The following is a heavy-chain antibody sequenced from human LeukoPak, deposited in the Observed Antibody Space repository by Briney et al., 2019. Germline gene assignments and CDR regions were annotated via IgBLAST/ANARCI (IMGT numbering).Heavy chain of an antibody. CDR2: IKSKAYGGTT. Sequence: GGSLRLSCAASGFTFSSYWMSWVRQAPGKGLEWVGFIKSKAYGGTTEYAASVKGRFTISRDDSKSIAYLQMNSLKTEDTAVYYCTRVGDTAMEFDYWGQGTLVTVSS. CDR3: TRVGDTAMEFDY. D-gene: IGHD5-18*01. J-gene: IGHJ4*02. CDR1: GFTFSSYW. V-gene: IGHV3-49*04.